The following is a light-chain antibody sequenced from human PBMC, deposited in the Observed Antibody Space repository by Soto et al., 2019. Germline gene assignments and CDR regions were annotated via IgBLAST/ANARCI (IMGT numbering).Light chain of an antibody. CDR2: ENN. CDR1: SGSVASNH. V-gene: IGLV6-57*04. CDR3: QSHDSNNLV. J-gene: IGLJ3*02. Sequence: NFMLTQPHSVSESPGKTVTIYCTRSSGSVASNHVQWYQQRPGSAPTTLIYENNQRPSGVPDRFSGSVDSSSNSASLTISGLKTVDEADYFCQSHDSNNLVFGGGTKVTVL.